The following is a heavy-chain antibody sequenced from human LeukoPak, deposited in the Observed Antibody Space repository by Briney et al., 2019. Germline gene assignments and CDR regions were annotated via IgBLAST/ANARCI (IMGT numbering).Heavy chain of an antibody. D-gene: IGHD6-13*01. J-gene: IGHJ4*02. CDR3: AKAVSSSWYFSFDY. CDR2: ISGSGGST. V-gene: IGHV3-23*01. CDR1: GFTFSSYG. Sequence: PGGSLRLSCAASGFTFSSYGMSWVRQAPGKGLEWVSAISGSGGSTYYADSVKGRFTISRDNSKNTLYLQMNSLRAEDTAVYYCAKAVSSSWYFSFDYWGQGTLVTVSS.